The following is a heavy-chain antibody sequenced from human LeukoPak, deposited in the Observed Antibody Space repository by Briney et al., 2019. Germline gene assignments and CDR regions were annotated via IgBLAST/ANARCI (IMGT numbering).Heavy chain of an antibody. J-gene: IGHJ4*02. D-gene: IGHD6-6*01. Sequence: GGSLRLSCSASGFTFSSYAMHWVRQAPGKGLEYVSAISSDGVTTYYADSVKGRFTISRDNSKNTLYLQMNSLRAEDTAVYYCARAYSSSFNFDYWGQGTLVTVSS. V-gene: IGHV3-64*04. CDR2: ISSDGVTT. CDR1: GFTFSSYA. CDR3: ARAYSSSFNFDY.